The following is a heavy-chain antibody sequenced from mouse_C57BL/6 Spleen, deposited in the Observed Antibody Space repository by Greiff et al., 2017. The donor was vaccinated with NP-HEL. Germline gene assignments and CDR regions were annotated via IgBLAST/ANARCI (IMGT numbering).Heavy chain of an antibody. V-gene: IGHV1-69*01. CDR2: IDPSDSYT. J-gene: IGHJ3*01. CDR3: ARALYGSRTSFAY. D-gene: IGHD1-1*01. CDR1: GYTFTSYW. Sequence: QVHVKQPGAELVMPGASVKLSCKASGYTFTSYWMHWVKQRPGQGLEWIGEIDPSDSYTNYNQKFKGKSTLTVDKSSSTAYMQLSSLTSEDSAVYYCARALYGSRTSFAYWGQGTLVTVSA.